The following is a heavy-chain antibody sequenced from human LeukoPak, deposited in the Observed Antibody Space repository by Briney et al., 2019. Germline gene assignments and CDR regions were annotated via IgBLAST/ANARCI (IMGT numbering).Heavy chain of an antibody. J-gene: IGHJ1*01. CDR1: GFTFSMYW. CDR2: IKSDGST. CDR3: TRAPSEIGGYYPEYFRH. V-gene: IGHV3-74*01. D-gene: IGHD3-22*01. Sequence: GGSLRLSCAASGFTFSMYWMHWIRQAPGKGLVWVSRIKSDGSTNYADSVKGRFTISRDNAKNTVSLQMNSLRPEDTGVYYCTRAPSEIGGYYPEYFRHWGQGTLVTVSS.